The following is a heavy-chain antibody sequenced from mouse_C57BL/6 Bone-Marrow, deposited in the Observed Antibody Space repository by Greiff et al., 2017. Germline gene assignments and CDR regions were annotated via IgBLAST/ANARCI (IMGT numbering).Heavy chain of an antibody. J-gene: IGHJ2*01. Sequence: QVQLKESGAELARPGASVKLSCKASGYTFTSYGISWVKQRPGQGLEWIGDIYPGSGSTNYNEKFKSKATLTVDTSSSTAYMQLSSLTSEDSAVYYCARYYDYDEVDYWGQGTTLTVSS. D-gene: IGHD2-4*01. CDR1: GYTFTSYG. CDR2: IYPGSGST. CDR3: ARYYDYDEVDY. V-gene: IGHV1-55*01.